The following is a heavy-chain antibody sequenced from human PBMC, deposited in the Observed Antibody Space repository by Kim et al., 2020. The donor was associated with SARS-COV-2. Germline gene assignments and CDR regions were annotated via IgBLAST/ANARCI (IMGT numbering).Heavy chain of an antibody. J-gene: IGHJ4*02. CDR1: GFTFSSYG. CDR2: IWYDGSNK. D-gene: IGHD5-18*01. V-gene: IGHV3-33*01. CDR3: ARDYEGYSYGYLLYY. Sequence: GGSLRLSCAASGFTFSSYGMHWVRQAPGKGLEWVAVIWYDGSNKYYADSVKGRFTISRDNSKNTLYLQMNSLRAEDTAVYYCARDYEGYSYGYLLYYWGQGTLVTVSS.